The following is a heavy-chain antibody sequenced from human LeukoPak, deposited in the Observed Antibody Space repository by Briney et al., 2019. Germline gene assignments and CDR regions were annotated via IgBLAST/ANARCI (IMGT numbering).Heavy chain of an antibody. CDR3: ASPVVVAATPGNYYYMDV. D-gene: IGHD2-15*01. Sequence: GASVKVSCKASGGTFSSYAISWVRQAPGQGLEWMGRIIPIFGAANYAQKFQGRVTITADKSTSTAYMELSSLRSEDTAVYYRASPVVVAATPGNYYYMDVWGKGTTVTVSS. CDR2: IIPIFGAA. V-gene: IGHV1-69*06. J-gene: IGHJ6*03. CDR1: GGTFSSYA.